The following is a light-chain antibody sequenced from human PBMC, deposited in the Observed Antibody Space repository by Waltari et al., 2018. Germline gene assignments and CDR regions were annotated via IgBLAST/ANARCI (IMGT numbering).Light chain of an antibody. V-gene: IGLV2-23*01. CDR1: SSAVGGYDV. J-gene: IGLJ1*01. CDR2: EDT. Sequence: QSALTQPASVSGSPGQSITISCTGTSSAVGGYDVVSWYQQNPGKAPKPIIYEDTQRPSGVSSRFSGAKSGNTASLTISGFQAEDEGDYYCCSRSYVFGNGTKVTVL. CDR3: CSRSYV.